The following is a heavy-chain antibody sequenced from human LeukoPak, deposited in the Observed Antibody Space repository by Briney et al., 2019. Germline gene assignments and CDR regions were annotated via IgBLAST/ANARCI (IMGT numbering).Heavy chain of an antibody. D-gene: IGHD3-10*01. CDR3: ASGEVMFDY. J-gene: IGHJ4*02. V-gene: IGHV4-59*01. CDR2: IYYIGST. CDR1: GGSISNYY. Sequence: PSETLSLTCTVSGGSISNYYWSSIRHPPGKGVEWIGLIYYIGSTNYNPSLKSRVSISLDTSKNHFSLKLSSVTAADTAVYYCASGEVMFDYWGQGTLVTVSS.